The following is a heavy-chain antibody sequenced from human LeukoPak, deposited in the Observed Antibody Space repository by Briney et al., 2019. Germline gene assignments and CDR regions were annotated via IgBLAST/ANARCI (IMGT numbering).Heavy chain of an antibody. CDR1: GVSISSHY. Sequence: PSETLSLTCSVSGVSISSHYWSWVRQPPGKGLEWIGYIFYSGNTNYNPSLKSRVTISVDTSKNNFSLKLSSVTAADTAVYYCARVPISTTARGYFDYWGQGTLVTVSS. V-gene: IGHV4-59*11. CDR3: ARVPISTTARGYFDY. J-gene: IGHJ4*02. D-gene: IGHD4-17*01. CDR2: IFYSGNT.